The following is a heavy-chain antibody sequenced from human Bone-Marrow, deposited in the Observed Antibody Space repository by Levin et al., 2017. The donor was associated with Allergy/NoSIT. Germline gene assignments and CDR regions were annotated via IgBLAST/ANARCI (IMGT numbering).Heavy chain of an antibody. CDR2: IYSGGDT. CDR3: ARNIPVTDLGF. V-gene: IGHV3-53*01. D-gene: IGHD1-14*01. Sequence: SGGSLRLSCAASGLTVSNNYMSWVRQAPGKGLEWVALIYSGGDTYYADSMKGRFTISRDSSKNTLYLQMNSLRTEDTAVYHCARNIPVTDLGFWGRGTLVTVSS. J-gene: IGHJ4*02. CDR1: GLTVSNNY.